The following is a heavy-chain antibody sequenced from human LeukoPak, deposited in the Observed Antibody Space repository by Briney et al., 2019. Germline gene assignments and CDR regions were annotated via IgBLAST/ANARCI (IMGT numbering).Heavy chain of an antibody. CDR1: GFDVNDNF. Sequence: GGSLRLSCVASGFDVNDNFMIWVRQAPGQGLEWFSIIYASGGPYHAESVKGRFSAFRDTSKNTIFLQMNILRTGDTAMYYCVRRHDYWGQGTRVTAS. V-gene: IGHV3-53*01. CDR2: IYASGGP. CDR3: VRRHDY. J-gene: IGHJ4*02.